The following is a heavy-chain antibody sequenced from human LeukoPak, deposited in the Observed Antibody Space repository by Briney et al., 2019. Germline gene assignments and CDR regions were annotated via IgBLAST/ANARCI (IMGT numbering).Heavy chain of an antibody. CDR2: IYYRGST. D-gene: IGHD1-26*01. CDR1: GGSISSSSYY. CDR3: ASLTVSYYYFDY. V-gene: IGHV4-39*01. Sequence: SETLSLTCTVSGGSISSSSYYWGWIRQPPGKGLEWIGNIYYRGSTYYNPSLRSRVTISVDTSKNQFSLKLSSVTAADTALYYCASLTVSYYYFDYWGQGTLVTVSS. J-gene: IGHJ4*02.